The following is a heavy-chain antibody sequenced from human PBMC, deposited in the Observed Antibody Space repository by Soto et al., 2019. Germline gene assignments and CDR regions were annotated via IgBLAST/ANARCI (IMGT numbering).Heavy chain of an antibody. CDR1: GFTFADYA. D-gene: IGHD1-26*01. J-gene: IGHJ4*02. V-gene: IGHV3-9*01. CDR2: ISWNTGSI. CDR3: AKDKWDVSYYFDH. Sequence: EVQLVESGGGLVQPGRSLRLSCAASGFTFADYAMHWVRQAPGKGLEWVSGISWNTGSIGYADSVKGRFTISRHNAKNSLYLQMNILRAEDTALSYCAKDKWDVSYYFDHWGQGTLVTVSS.